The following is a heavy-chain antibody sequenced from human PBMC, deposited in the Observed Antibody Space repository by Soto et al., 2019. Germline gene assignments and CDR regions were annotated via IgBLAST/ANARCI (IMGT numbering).Heavy chain of an antibody. J-gene: IGHJ4*02. CDR2: IKSKTDGGTT. CDR3: TTGRFLEWLQHY. D-gene: IGHD3-3*01. CDR1: GFTFSNAW. Sequence: GGSLRLSCAASGFTFSNAWMSWVRQAPGKGLEWVGRIKSKTDGGTTDYAAPVKGRFTISRDDSKNTLYLQMNSLKTEDTAVYYCTTGRFLEWLQHYWGQGTLVTVSS. V-gene: IGHV3-15*01.